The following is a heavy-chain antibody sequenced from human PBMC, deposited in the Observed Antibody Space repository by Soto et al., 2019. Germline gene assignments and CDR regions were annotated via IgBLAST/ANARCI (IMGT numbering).Heavy chain of an antibody. D-gene: IGHD2-2*01. CDR3: AKGVAGYCSSTSCYSGESGPFDY. J-gene: IGHJ4*02. CDR1: GFTFDDYA. Sequence: EVQLVESGGGLVQPGRSLRLSCAASGFTFDDYAMHWVRQAPGKGLEWVSGISWNSGSIGYADSVKGRFTISRDNAKNSLYLQMNSLRAEDTALYYCAKGVAGYCSSTSCYSGESGPFDYWGQGTLVTVSS. V-gene: IGHV3-9*01. CDR2: ISWNSGSI.